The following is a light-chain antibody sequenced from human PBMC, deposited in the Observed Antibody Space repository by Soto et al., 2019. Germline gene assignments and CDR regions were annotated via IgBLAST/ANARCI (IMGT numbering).Light chain of an antibody. Sequence: QSVLTQPASVSGSPVQSITISCTGTRRDVGGYNYVSWYQQYPGKSPKLLIYEVTHRPSGVSNRFSGSKSGNTASLTISGLQAEDEADYYCSSYTISNTLPFVFGTGTKLTVL. V-gene: IGLV2-14*01. CDR1: RRDVGGYNY. J-gene: IGLJ1*01. CDR3: SSYTISNTLPFV. CDR2: EVT.